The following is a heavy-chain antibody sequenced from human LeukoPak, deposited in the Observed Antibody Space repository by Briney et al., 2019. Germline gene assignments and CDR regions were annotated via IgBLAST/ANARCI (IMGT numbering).Heavy chain of an antibody. CDR3: SRLISGVIYDSSVYNRRTYYFDY. J-gene: IGHJ4*02. CDR1: GFTFSNYW. Sequence: GGSLRLSCVVSGFTFSNYWMSWVRQAPGKGLGWVANITEDGSEKYYVDSVKGRFTISRDNAKYSLYLQMNSLRAEDTAVYYCSRLISGVIYDSSVYNRRTYYFDYWGQGTLVAVSS. V-gene: IGHV3-7*01. D-gene: IGHD3-22*01. CDR2: ITEDGSEK.